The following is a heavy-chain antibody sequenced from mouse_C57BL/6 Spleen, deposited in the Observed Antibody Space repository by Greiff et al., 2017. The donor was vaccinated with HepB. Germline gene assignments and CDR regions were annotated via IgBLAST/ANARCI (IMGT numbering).Heavy chain of an antibody. J-gene: IGHJ4*01. Sequence: VQLQQSGPGLVQPSQSLPITCTVSGFSLTSYGVHWVRQSPGKGLEWLGVIWSGGSTDYNAAFISRLSISKDNSKSQVFFKMNSLQADDTAIYYCARKDLDYWGQGTSVTVSS. CDR3: ARKDLDY. CDR2: IWSGGST. V-gene: IGHV2-2*01. CDR1: GFSLTSYG.